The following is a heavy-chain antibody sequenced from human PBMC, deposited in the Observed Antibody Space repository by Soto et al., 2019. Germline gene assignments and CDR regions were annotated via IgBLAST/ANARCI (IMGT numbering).Heavy chain of an antibody. D-gene: IGHD6-19*01. V-gene: IGHV4-59*08. CDR3: ARYRIAVALGDYFDY. CDR1: GGSISSYY. CDR2: IYYSGST. J-gene: IGHJ4*02. Sequence: SETLSLTCTVSGGSISSYYWSWIRQPPGKGLEWIGYIYYSGSTNYNPSLKSRVTISVDTSKNQFSLKLSSVTAADTAVYYCARYRIAVALGDYFDYWGQGTLVTVSS.